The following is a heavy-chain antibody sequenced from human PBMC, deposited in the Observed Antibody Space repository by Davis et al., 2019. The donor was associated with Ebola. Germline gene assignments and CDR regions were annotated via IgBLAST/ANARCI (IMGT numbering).Heavy chain of an antibody. D-gene: IGHD6-19*01. Sequence: GESLKISCAASGFTFSSYSMNWVRKAPGKGLEWVSSISGDSRYIYYADSVKGRFTVSRDNAKNSLSLQMNSLRADDTAVYYCAGGESGWDASDIWGRGTMVTVSS. V-gene: IGHV3-21*01. CDR2: ISGDSRYI. CDR1: GFTFSSYS. J-gene: IGHJ3*02. CDR3: AGGESGWDASDI.